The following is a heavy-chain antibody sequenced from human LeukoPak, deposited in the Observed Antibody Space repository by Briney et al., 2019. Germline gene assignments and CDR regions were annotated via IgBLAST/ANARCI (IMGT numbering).Heavy chain of an antibody. D-gene: IGHD2-2*01. V-gene: IGHV4-34*01. CDR3: ARVRYCSSTSCYLYDYYYYMDV. J-gene: IGHJ6*03. CDR2: INHSGST. CDR1: GGSFSGYY. Sequence: SETLSLTCAVYGGSFSGYYWSWIRQPPGKGLEWIGEINHSGSTNYNPSLKSRVTISVDTSKNQFSLKLSSVTAADTAVYYCARVRYCSSTSCYLYDYYYYMDVWGKGTTVIVSS.